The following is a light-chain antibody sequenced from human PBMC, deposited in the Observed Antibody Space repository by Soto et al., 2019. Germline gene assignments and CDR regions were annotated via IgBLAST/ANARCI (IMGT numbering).Light chain of an antibody. CDR3: QQYYSYPHT. CDR2: AAS. Sequence: AIRMTQSPSSFSASTGDRVTITCRASQGISSYLAWYQQKPGKAPKLLIYAASTLQSGVPSRFSGSGSGTDLTHTISCLQSEDFATYYCQQYYSYPHTFGQGTKVEIK. CDR1: QGISSY. V-gene: IGKV1-8*01. J-gene: IGKJ1*01.